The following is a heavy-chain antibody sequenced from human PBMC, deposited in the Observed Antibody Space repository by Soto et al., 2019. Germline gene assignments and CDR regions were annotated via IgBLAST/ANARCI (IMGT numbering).Heavy chain of an antibody. J-gene: IGHJ4*02. Sequence: SETLSLSCTVSGGSISSYYWSWIRQPPGKGLEWIGYIYYSGSTNYNPSLKSRVTISVDTSKNQFSLKLSSVTAADTAVYYCARGSGYYLYYFDYWGQGTLVTVSS. CDR2: IYYSGST. D-gene: IGHD3-22*01. CDR1: GGSISSYY. V-gene: IGHV4-59*01. CDR3: ARGSGYYLYYFDY.